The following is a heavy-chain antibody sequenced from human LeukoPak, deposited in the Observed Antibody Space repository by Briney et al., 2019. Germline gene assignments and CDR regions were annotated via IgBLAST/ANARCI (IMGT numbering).Heavy chain of an antibody. V-gene: IGHV1-2*02. Sequence: ASVKVSCKPSGYTFTAYYMHWVRQAPGQGLEWLGWIYPNSGATQYAQKFQGRITMTRDTSINTAYMELSSLRSDETAIYYCVRFTVELGKNYWGQGTLVTVSS. CDR1: GYTFTAYY. CDR3: VRFTVELGKNY. D-gene: IGHD7-27*01. J-gene: IGHJ4*02. CDR2: IYPNSGAT.